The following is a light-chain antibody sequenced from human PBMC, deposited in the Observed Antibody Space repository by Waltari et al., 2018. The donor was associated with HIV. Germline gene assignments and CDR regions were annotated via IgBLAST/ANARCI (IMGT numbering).Light chain of an antibody. Sequence: QSALTQPASASGSPGQSITISCTGTSSDIGTYDLVSWYQQHPGKAPKLIIYEVSERPSGVSNRFSGSKSGNTASLTISGLQAEDETDYYCCSYGGSSTYVVFGGGTKVTVL. J-gene: IGLJ2*01. V-gene: IGLV2-23*02. CDR2: EVS. CDR3: CSYGGSSTYVV. CDR1: SSDIGTYDL.